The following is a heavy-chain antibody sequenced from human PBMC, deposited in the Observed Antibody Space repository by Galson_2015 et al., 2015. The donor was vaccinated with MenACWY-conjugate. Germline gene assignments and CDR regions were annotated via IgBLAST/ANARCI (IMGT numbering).Heavy chain of an antibody. CDR2: IKQDGTER. CDR1: GFTFSSYW. D-gene: IGHD3-16*02. CDR3: ATSERFRLYQFCGMDV. J-gene: IGHJ6*02. Sequence: SLRLSCAASGFTFSSYWMTWVRQGPGQGLEWLANIKQDGTERYYVDSVKGRFTISRDNAKNSLYLEMNSLRGEDTAVYYCATSERFRLYQFCGMDVWGQGTTVTVSS. V-gene: IGHV3-7*03.